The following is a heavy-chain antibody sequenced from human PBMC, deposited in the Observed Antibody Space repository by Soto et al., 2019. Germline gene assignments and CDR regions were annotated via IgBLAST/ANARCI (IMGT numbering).Heavy chain of an antibody. CDR3: ARAAYYYDSSGYYYYAFDI. D-gene: IGHD3-22*01. J-gene: IGHJ3*02. CDR1: GCSISGYY. Sequence: LSLPCPVSGCSISGYYWSLIRQPPGKVLEWIGYIYYSGSTNYNPSLKSRVTISVDTSKNQFSLKLSSVTAADTAVYYCARAAYYYDSSGYYYYAFDIWGQGKMVTVSS. CDR2: IYYSGST. V-gene: IGHV4-59*01.